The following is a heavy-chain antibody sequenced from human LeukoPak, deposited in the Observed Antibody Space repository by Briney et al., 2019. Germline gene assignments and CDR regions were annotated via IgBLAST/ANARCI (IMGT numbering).Heavy chain of an antibody. CDR2: IHPFFGTA. CDR1: GGSFNSNA. Sequence: SVKVSCKTSGGSFNSNAINWVRQAPRQGLEWMGRIHPFFGTATYAQQFQGRVTITTDESTSTAYMELSSLRSVDTAVYYCASDRGSPMYYFDCWGQGTLVTVSS. V-gene: IGHV1-69*05. J-gene: IGHJ4*02. D-gene: IGHD3-10*01. CDR3: ASDRGSPMYYFDC.